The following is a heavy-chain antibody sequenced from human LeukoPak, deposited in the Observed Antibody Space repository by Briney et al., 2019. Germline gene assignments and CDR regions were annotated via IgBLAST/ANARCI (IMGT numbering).Heavy chain of an antibody. J-gene: IGHJ3*02. CDR3: ANPEIVGATDDAFDI. D-gene: IGHD1-26*01. CDR2: ISYDGSNK. Sequence: GGSLRLSCAAPGFTFSSYGMHWVRPAPGKGVGGGAGISYDGSNKYYADSVKGRFTISRDNSKNTLYLQMNSLRAEDTAVYYCANPEIVGATDDAFDIWGQGTMVTVSS. V-gene: IGHV3-30*18. CDR1: GFTFSSYG.